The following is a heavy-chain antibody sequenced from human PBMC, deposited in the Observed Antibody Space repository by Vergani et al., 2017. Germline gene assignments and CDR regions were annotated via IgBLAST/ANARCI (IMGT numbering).Heavy chain of an antibody. D-gene: IGHD3-22*01. Sequence: EVQLVESGGGLVKPGGSLRLSCTASGFTFSSFDMHWVRQVPGKGLEWVSAISAAGDPYYPGSVQGRFTISRENAKNSLYLQMNTLRAGDTAVYYCARSGNGYYYFDYWGQGTLVTVSS. CDR2: ISAAGDP. CDR3: ARSGNGYYYFDY. CDR1: GFTFSSFD. V-gene: IGHV3-13*05. J-gene: IGHJ4*02.